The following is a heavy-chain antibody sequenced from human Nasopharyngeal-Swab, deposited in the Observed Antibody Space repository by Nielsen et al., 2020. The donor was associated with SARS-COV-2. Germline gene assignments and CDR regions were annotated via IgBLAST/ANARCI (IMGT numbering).Heavy chain of an antibody. J-gene: IGHJ4*02. CDR2: ITPYNDNP. CDR3: ARDIEEWLVVPSLSFDY. V-gene: IGHV1-18*01. Sequence: ASVKVSCKASGYTFTHYGVSWVRQAPGQGLEWMGWITPYNDNPRYAHKFAGRLTLTTDASTNTGYMELRNLRSDDTAVYYCARDIEEWLVVPSLSFDYWGQGTLVTVSS. CDR1: GYTFTHYG. D-gene: IGHD3-3*01.